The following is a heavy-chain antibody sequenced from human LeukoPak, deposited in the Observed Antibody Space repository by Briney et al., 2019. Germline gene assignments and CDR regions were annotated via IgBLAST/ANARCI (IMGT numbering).Heavy chain of an antibody. V-gene: IGHV4-34*01. Sequence: SETLSLTCAVYGGSFSGYYWSWIRQPPGKGLEWIGEINHSGSTNYNPSLKSRVTISVDTSKNQFSLKLSSVTAADTAVYYCARGNAVGATRPFDYWGQGTLVTVSS. D-gene: IGHD1-26*01. CDR3: ARGNAVGATRPFDY. J-gene: IGHJ4*02. CDR1: GGSFSGYY. CDR2: INHSGST.